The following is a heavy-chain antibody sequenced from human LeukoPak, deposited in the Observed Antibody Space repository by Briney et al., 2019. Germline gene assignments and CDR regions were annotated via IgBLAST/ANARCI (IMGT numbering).Heavy chain of an antibody. J-gene: IGHJ4*02. CDR1: GYTFTSYY. CDR2: INPSGGST. Sequence: ASVKVSCKASGYTFTSYYMHWVRQAPGQGLEWMGTINPSGGSTSYAQKFQGRVTMTRDTSTSTVYMELSSLRSEDTAVYYCARAIQLWPKRPGYFDYWGQGTLVTVSS. V-gene: IGHV1-46*01. D-gene: IGHD5-18*01. CDR3: ARAIQLWPKRPGYFDY.